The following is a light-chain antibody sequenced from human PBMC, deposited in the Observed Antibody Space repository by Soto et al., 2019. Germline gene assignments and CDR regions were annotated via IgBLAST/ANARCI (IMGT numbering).Light chain of an antibody. CDR3: GTWDSSLSAVV. CDR2: DNN. V-gene: IGLV1-51*01. CDR1: SSNIGNNY. J-gene: IGLJ2*01. Sequence: QSVLTQPPSVSAAPGQKVTLSCSGSSSNIGNNYVSWYQQLPGTATKLLIYDNNKRPSGIPDRFSGSKSGTSATLGITGLQTGDEADYYCGTWDSSLSAVVFGGGTKVTVL.